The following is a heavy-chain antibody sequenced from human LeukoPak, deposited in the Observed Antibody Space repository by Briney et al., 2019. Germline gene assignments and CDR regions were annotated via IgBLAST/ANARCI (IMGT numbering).Heavy chain of an antibody. CDR2: IFPSGGEI. V-gene: IGHV3-23*01. D-gene: IGHD2/OR15-2a*01. J-gene: IGHJ4*02. Sequence: GGSLRLSCEASGFTFSTFAMIWVRQPPGKGLEWVSSIFPSGGEIHYADSVRGRFTISRDNSKSTLSLQMNSLRAEDTAIYYCATYRQVLLPFESWGQGTLVTVPS. CDR3: ATYRQVLLPFES. CDR1: GFTFSTFA.